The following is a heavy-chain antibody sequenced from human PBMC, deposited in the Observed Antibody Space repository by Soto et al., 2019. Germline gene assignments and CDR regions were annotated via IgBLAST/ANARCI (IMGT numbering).Heavy chain of an antibody. CDR3: ARGDRTTGDAFDI. CDR2: INHSGST. Sequence: PSETLSLTCAVYGGSFSGYYWSWIRQPPGKGLEWIGEINHSGSTNYNPSLKSRVTISVDTSKNQFSLKLSSVTAADTAVYYCARGDRTTGDAFDIWGQGTMVTVSS. V-gene: IGHV4-34*01. J-gene: IGHJ3*02. D-gene: IGHD1-1*01. CDR1: GGSFSGYY.